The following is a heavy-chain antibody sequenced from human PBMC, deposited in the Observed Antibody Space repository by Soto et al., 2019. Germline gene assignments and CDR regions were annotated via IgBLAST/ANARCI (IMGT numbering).Heavy chain of an antibody. CDR1: GGSVSGYY. J-gene: IGHJ4*02. CDR3: ARVRTGPTDY. Sequence: PSGTLSLTSAVYGGSVSGYYSSWLRQPPRKGLEWTGEINHSGSTNYNPPLKSRVTISADTSKNQCSLKLRSVTAADTAGYYCARVRTGPTDYWGQGTLVTVSS. D-gene: IGHD1-7*01. CDR2: INHSGST. V-gene: IGHV4-34*01.